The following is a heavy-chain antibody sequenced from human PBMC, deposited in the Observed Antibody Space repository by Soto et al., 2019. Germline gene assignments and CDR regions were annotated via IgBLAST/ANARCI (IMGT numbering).Heavy chain of an antibody. V-gene: IGHV1-18*04. D-gene: IGHD6-13*01. J-gene: IGHJ4*02. Sequence: RASVKVSCKASGYTFTSYGISWVRQAPGQGLEWMGWISAYNGNTNYAQKLQGRVTMTTEKSTSTAYMELRSLRSDDTAVYYCARLEYSSSWYSARIFDXWGQGTLVTVSX. CDR3: ARLEYSSSWYSARIFDX. CDR1: GYTFTSYG. CDR2: ISAYNGNT.